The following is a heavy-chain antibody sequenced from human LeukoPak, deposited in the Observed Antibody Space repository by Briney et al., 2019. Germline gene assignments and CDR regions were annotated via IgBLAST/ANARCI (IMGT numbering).Heavy chain of an antibody. CDR3: ARTSESPDYYYYYMDV. J-gene: IGHJ6*03. V-gene: IGHV3-48*01. CDR2: ISSGSINI. Sequence: GGSLRLSCAASGYTFSKYSMNWVRQAPGKGLQWVSYISSGSINIYYADSVKGRFTISRDDGKNSLKLQMNSLRAEDTAVYYCARTSESPDYYYYYMDVWGKGTTVTVSS. CDR1: GYTFSKYS.